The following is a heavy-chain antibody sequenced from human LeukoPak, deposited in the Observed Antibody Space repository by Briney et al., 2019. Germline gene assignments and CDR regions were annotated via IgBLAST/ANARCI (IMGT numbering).Heavy chain of an antibody. CDR1: GFSISSSSYY. V-gene: IGHV4-39*01. Sequence: PSETLSLTCTVSGFSISSSSYYWGWIRPPPGKGPEWIGSIYYSGSTYYNPSLKSRVTISVDTSKNQFSLRLISVTAADTAVYYCARRRTALGSFDIWGQGTMVAVSS. CDR2: IYYSGST. D-gene: IGHD1-14*01. CDR3: ARRRTALGSFDI. J-gene: IGHJ3*02.